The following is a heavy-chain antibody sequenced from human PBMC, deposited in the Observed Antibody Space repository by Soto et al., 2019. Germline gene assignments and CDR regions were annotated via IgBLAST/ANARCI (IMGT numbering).Heavy chain of an antibody. V-gene: IGHV1-18*01. CDR3: AREDYGSGSYPFPKAFDI. Sequence: ASVKVSCKASGYTFTSYGISWVRQAPGQGLEWMGWISAYNGNTNYVQKLQGRVTMTTDTSTSTAYMELRSLRSDDTAVYYCAREDYGSGSYPFPKAFDIWGQGTMVTVSS. CDR2: ISAYNGNT. CDR1: GYTFTSYG. D-gene: IGHD3-10*01. J-gene: IGHJ3*02.